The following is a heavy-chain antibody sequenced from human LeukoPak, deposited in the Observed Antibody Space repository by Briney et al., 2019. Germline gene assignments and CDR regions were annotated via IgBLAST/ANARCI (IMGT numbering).Heavy chain of an antibody. CDR3: ARSIVVPAAILGNAFDI. V-gene: IGHV3-66*02. J-gene: IGHJ3*02. CDR2: IYSGGST. D-gene: IGHD2-2*02. CDR1: GFTVSSNY. Sequence: GGSLRPSCAASGFTVSSNYMSWVRQAPGKGLEWVSVIYSGGSTYYADSVKGRFTISRDNSKNTLYLQMNSLRAEDTAVYYCARSIVVPAAILGNAFDIWAKGQWSPSLQ.